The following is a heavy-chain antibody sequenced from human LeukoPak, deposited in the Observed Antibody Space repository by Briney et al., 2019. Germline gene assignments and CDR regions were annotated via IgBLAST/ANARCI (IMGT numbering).Heavy chain of an antibody. CDR2: IHPSGIT. Sequence: SETLSLTCTVSGDSISSFYCSWIRQPAGKGLEWIGRIHPSGITNYNPSLESRVTMSADTSKNQFSLKLSSVTAADTAVSFCARDIEGGSKDWFDSWGQGALVTVSS. CDR3: ARDIEGGSKDWFDS. J-gene: IGHJ5*01. CDR1: GDSISSFY. V-gene: IGHV4-4*07. D-gene: IGHD2-15*01.